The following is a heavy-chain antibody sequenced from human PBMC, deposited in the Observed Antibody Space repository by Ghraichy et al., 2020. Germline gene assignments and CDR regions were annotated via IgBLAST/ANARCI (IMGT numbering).Heavy chain of an antibody. D-gene: IGHD1-7*01. CDR2: ITGSLSNI. CDR1: GFTFSSYN. CDR3: ARVPRITGTTRESDY. Sequence: GGSPRLSCAASGFTFSSYNMIWVRQAPGKRLEWVSYITGSLSNIYYADSVKGRFTISRDNAKNSLYLQMNSLRDEDTAVYYCARVPRITGTTRESDYWGQGTLVTVSS. J-gene: IGHJ4*02. V-gene: IGHV3-48*02.